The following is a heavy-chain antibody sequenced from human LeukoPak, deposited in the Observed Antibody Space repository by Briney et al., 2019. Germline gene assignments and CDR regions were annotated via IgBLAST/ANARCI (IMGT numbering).Heavy chain of an antibody. CDR2: IYGSGYT. V-gene: IGHV4-59*12. CDR1: GGSISGWY. Sequence: KPSETLSLTCTVSGGSISGWYWSWIRQPPGKGLEWIGNIYGSGYTNYNPSLKSRVTMSIDTSKNQFSLKLSSVTAADTAVYYCQVAGTTDYYYYYMDVWGKATTVTVYS. J-gene: IGHJ6*03. CDR3: QVAGTTDYYYYYMDV. D-gene: IGHD1-7*01.